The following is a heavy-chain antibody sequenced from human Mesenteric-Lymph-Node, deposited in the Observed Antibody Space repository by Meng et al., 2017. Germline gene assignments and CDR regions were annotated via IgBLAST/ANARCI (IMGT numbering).Heavy chain of an antibody. V-gene: IGHV4-31*03. D-gene: IGHD3-10*01. CDR2: IYYSGST. J-gene: IGHJ5*02. CDR1: GGSISSGGYY. CDR3: AREITMVRGDSVWNWFDP. Sequence: QVQLQDSGPGLVKPSQTLSLTFTVSGGSISSGGYYWSWIRQHPGKGLESIGYIYYSGSTYYNPSLKSRVTISVDTSKNQFSLKLSSVTAADTAVYYCAREITMVRGDSVWNWFDPWGQGTLVTVSS.